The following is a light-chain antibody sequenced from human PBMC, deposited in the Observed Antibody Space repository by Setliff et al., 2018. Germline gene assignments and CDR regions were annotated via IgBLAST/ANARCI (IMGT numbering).Light chain of an antibody. CDR3: SSYTSSSTYV. CDR1: NSDVGGYNY. Sequence: QSALTQPASVSGSPGQSITISCTGTNSDVGGYNYVSWYQQHPGKAPKVMIFEVSNRPSGVSNRFSGSKSGNTASLTISGLQAEDEADYYCSSYTSSSTYVFGTGTRSPS. V-gene: IGLV2-14*01. J-gene: IGLJ1*01. CDR2: EVS.